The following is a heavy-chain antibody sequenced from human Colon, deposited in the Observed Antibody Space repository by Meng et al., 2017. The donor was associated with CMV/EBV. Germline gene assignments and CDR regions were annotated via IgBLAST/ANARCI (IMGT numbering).Heavy chain of an antibody. CDR1: GFSFSGSW. Sequence: GGSLRLSCAASGFSFSGSWMTWVRQAPGRGLEWVANINEDGSETSYVASVRGRFTISRDNARGSLFLQMKSLRAEDTAMYYCARTTWIQVLDFWGQGALVTVSS. D-gene: IGHD5-18*01. CDR3: ARTTWIQVLDF. V-gene: IGHV3-7*01. CDR2: INEDGSET. J-gene: IGHJ4*02.